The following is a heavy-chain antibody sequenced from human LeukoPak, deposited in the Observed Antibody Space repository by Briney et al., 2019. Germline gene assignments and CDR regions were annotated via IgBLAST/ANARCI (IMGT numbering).Heavy chain of an antibody. CDR2: IKQDGSEK. CDR1: GFTFSSYW. V-gene: IGHV3-7*01. CDR3: AKDDPKAYFDY. Sequence: GGSLRLSCAASGFTFSSYWMSWVRQAPGKGLEWVANIKQDGSEKYYVDSVKGRFTISRDNSKNTLYLQMNSLRAEDTAVYYCAKDDPKAYFDYWGQGNLVTVSS. J-gene: IGHJ4*02.